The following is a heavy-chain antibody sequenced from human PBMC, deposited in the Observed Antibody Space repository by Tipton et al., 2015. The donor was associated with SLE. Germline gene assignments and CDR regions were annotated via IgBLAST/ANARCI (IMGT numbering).Heavy chain of an antibody. Sequence: FTISRDNSKNTLYLQMNSLIAEDTAVYYCAKAEAFRVIGYYYGMDVWGQGTTVTVSS. V-gene: IGHV3-30*02. J-gene: IGHJ6*02. CDR3: AKAEAFRVIGYYYGMDV.